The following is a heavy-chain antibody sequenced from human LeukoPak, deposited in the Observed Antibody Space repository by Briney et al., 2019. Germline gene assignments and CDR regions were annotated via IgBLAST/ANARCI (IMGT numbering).Heavy chain of an antibody. Sequence: GGSLRLSCAASGFTFSSSAMSWVRQAPGKGLEWVSSITGGGDITYFADSVKGRFTISRDNSKNTLYLQMNSLRAEDTALYYCAKLATAGTNYWGQGTLVTVSS. D-gene: IGHD6-13*01. J-gene: IGHJ4*02. V-gene: IGHV3-23*01. CDR1: GFTFSSSA. CDR3: AKLATAGTNY. CDR2: ITGGGDIT.